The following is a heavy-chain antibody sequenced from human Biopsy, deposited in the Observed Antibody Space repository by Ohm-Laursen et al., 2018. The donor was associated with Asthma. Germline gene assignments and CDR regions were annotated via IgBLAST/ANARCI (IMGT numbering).Heavy chain of an antibody. CDR3: AKESRRDGYNRRNYYFDY. J-gene: IGHJ4*02. V-gene: IGHV3-53*01. CDR1: GFTVSRDH. CDR2: IYSGGTS. D-gene: IGHD5-24*01. Sequence: SLRLSCAASGFTVSRDHMFWVRQAPGKGLEWVSVIYSGGTSHTADSVRGRFTISRDFSKNTLHLQMNSLRAEDTAVYYCAKESRRDGYNRRNYYFDYWGQGTLVTVSS.